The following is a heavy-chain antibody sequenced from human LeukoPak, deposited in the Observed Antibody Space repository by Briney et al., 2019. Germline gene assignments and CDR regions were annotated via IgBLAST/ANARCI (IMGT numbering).Heavy chain of an antibody. CDR1: GYSFTSYW. Sequence: GESLKISCKGSGYSFTSYWICWVRQMPGKGLEWMGIIYPGDSDTRYSPSFQGQVTISADKSISTAYLQWSSLNTSDTAIYYCARYTDHYYFDYWGQGTLVTVSS. V-gene: IGHV5-51*01. CDR3: ARYTDHYYFDY. J-gene: IGHJ4*02. CDR2: IYPGDSDT. D-gene: IGHD1-1*01.